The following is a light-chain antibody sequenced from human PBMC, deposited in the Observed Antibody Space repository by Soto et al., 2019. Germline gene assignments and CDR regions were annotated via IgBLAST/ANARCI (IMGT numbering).Light chain of an antibody. CDR2: SAS. Sequence: EVVLTQSPGRLSFSPGERVTLSCRASQSVASSYLAWYQQKPGRAPRLLFYSASSRATGIPDRFSGSGSGTDFTLTISRLEPEDFAVYYCHHFGSLPETFGHGTKVEIX. CDR1: QSVASSY. CDR3: HHFGSLPET. J-gene: IGKJ1*01. V-gene: IGKV3-20*01.